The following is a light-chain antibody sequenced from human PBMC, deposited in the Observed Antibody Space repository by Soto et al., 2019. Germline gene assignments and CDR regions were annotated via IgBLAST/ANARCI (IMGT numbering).Light chain of an antibody. CDR2: DVS. Sequence: QSVLTQPASVSGSPGQSITISCTGTSSDVGGYNYVSWYQQHPGTAPKLLIFDVSNRPSGVSNRFSGSKSGNTASLTISGLQTEDEADYYCSSYTSASTYVFGNGTKVTVL. CDR3: SSYTSASTYV. CDR1: SSDVGGYNY. V-gene: IGLV2-14*03. J-gene: IGLJ1*01.